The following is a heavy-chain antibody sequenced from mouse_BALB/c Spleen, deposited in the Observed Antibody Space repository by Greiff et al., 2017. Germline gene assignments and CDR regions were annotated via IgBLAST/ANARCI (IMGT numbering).Heavy chain of an antibody. CDR3: ARDYYGTFAY. Sequence: EVKVEESGGGLVQPGGSRKLSCAASGFTFSDYGMAWVRQAPGKGPEWVAFISNLAYSIYYADTVTGRFTISRENAKNTLYLEMSSLRSEDTAMYYCARDYYGTFAYWGQGTLVTVSA. D-gene: IGHD1-1*01. CDR2: ISNLAYSI. CDR1: GFTFSDYG. V-gene: IGHV5-15*02. J-gene: IGHJ3*01.